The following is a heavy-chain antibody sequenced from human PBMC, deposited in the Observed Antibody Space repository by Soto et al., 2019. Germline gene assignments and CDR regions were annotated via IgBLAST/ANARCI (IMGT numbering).Heavy chain of an antibody. J-gene: IGHJ5*02. V-gene: IGHV1-2*02. CDR3: ARAPKVYGSSLAT. CDR2: INPNSGGT. D-gene: IGHD6-19*01. CDR1: GYTITDNY. Sequence: ASVKVSCKASGYTITDNYLHWVRQAPGQGLEWMGWINPNSGGTNYAQKFQGRVTMTRDTSIRTAYMELSRLRSDDTAVFYCARAPKVYGSSLATWGQGTPVIVSS.